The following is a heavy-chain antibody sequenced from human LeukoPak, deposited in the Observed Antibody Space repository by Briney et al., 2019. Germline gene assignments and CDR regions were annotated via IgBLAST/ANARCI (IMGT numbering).Heavy chain of an antibody. D-gene: IGHD1-26*01. Sequence: SETLSLTCTVSGGSINSGGYYWSWIRQLPGKGLDWIGYIYSSGTTYYNPSLKSRVTMSVDTSKNQFSLKLISVTAADTAVYYCARDVTGGSYLDYWGQGTLVTVSS. V-gene: IGHV4-31*03. CDR1: GGSINSGGYY. J-gene: IGHJ4*02. CDR2: IYSSGTT. CDR3: ARDVTGGSYLDY.